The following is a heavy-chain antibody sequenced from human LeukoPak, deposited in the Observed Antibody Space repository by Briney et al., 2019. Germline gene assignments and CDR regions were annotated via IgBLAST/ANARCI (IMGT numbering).Heavy chain of an antibody. D-gene: IGHD6-6*01. CDR1: GFTFSGYA. V-gene: IGHV3-23*01. Sequence: QSGGSLRLSCAASGFTFSGYAMSWVRQAPGKGLEWVSAISGSGGSTYYADSVKGRFTISRDNSKNTLYLQMNSLRAEDTAVYYCARESGIAARLGWFDPWGQGTLVTVSS. CDR2: ISGSGGST. CDR3: ARESGIAARLGWFDP. J-gene: IGHJ5*02.